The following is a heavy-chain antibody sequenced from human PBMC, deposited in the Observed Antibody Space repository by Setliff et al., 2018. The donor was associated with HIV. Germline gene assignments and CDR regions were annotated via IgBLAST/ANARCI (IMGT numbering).Heavy chain of an antibody. J-gene: IGHJ3*02. D-gene: IGHD3-22*01. CDR1: GGSFSGYY. V-gene: IGHV4-34*01. CDR3: ARGLTVHDNFDI. CDR2: INHSGIT. Sequence: PSETLSLTCAVYGGSFSGYYWSWIRQPPGKGLEWIGEINHSGITNYNPSLKSRVTISVDTSKNQFSLKLSSVAAADTAVYYCARGLTVHDNFDIWGQGTMVTVS.